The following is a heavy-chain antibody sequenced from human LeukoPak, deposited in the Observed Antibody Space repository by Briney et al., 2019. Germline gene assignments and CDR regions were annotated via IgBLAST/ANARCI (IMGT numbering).Heavy chain of an antibody. CDR3: ATALVPERITMVRGVTTPFDY. V-gene: IGHV1-24*01. J-gene: IGHJ4*02. D-gene: IGHD3-10*01. Sequence: ASVKVSCKVSGYTLTELSMHWVRQAPGKGLEWMGGFDPEDGETIYAQKFQGRVTMTEDTSTDTAYMELSSLRSEDTAVYYCATALVPERITMVRGVTTPFDYWDQGTLVTVSS. CDR2: FDPEDGET. CDR1: GYTLTELS.